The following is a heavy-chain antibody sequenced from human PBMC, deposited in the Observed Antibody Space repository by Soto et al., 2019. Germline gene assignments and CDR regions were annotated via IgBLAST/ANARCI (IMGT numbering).Heavy chain of an antibody. D-gene: IGHD4-17*01. Sequence: ASVKVSCKASGYTFTSYAMHWVRQAPGQRLEWMGWINAGNGNTKYSQKFQGRVTITRDTSASTAYMELSSLRSEDTAVYYCARWAMTTVTTSFFDYWGQGTLVTVSS. V-gene: IGHV1-3*01. CDR1: GYTFTSYA. J-gene: IGHJ4*02. CDR2: INAGNGNT. CDR3: ARWAMTTVTTSFFDY.